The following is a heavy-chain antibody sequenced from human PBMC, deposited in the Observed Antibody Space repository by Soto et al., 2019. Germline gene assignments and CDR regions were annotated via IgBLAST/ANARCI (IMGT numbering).Heavy chain of an antibody. CDR2: ISGSSGST. Sequence: WGSLRLSCAASGFTFSSYAMSWVRQAPGKGLEWVSVISGSSGSTYYADSVKGRFTISRDSSKNTLYLQMNSLRVEDTAVYYCARGTFRTQQQTDAFDIWGQGTKVTVSS. CDR3: ARGTFRTQQQTDAFDI. D-gene: IGHD6-13*01. J-gene: IGHJ3*02. V-gene: IGHV3-23*01. CDR1: GFTFSSYA.